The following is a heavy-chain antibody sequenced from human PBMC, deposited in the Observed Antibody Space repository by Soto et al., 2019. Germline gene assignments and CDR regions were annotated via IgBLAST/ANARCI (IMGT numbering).Heavy chain of an antibody. CDR1: GGSMSSYY. Sequence: SETLSLTCIVSGGSMSSYYWSWIRQPPGKGLEWIGEINHSGSTNYNPSLKSRVTISVDTSKNQFSLKLSSVTAADTAVYYCARGLSAMVLYYFDYWGQGTLVTVSS. J-gene: IGHJ4*02. CDR2: INHSGST. CDR3: ARGLSAMVLYYFDY. V-gene: IGHV4-34*01. D-gene: IGHD5-18*01.